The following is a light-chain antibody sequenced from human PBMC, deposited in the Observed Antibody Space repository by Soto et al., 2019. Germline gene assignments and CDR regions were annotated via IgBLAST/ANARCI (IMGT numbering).Light chain of an antibody. V-gene: IGLV8-61*01. Sequence: QTVVTQEPSISVSPGGTVTLTCGLSSGSVSTSHSPSWYQQIPGQPPRTLMYSTNTRSYGVPDRFSGSIVGNKAALTITGARTEDESDYYCVLYMGVGMDWEFGGANKVTGL. J-gene: IGLJ3*02. CDR2: STN. CDR1: SGSVSTSHS. CDR3: VLYMGVGMDWE.